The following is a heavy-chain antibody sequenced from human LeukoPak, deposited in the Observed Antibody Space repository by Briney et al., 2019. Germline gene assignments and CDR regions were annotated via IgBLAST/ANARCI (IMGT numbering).Heavy chain of an antibody. V-gene: IGHV4-61*01. CDR1: GGSISSSSYY. CDR3: AREKVPDYYDSSHAFDI. D-gene: IGHD3-22*01. CDR2: IYYSGST. J-gene: IGHJ3*02. Sequence: SGTLSLTCTVSGGSISSSSYYWGWIRQPPGKGLEWIGYIYYSGSTNYNPSLKSRVTISVDTSKNQFSLKLSSVTAADTAVYYCAREKVPDYYDSSHAFDIWGQGTMVTVSS.